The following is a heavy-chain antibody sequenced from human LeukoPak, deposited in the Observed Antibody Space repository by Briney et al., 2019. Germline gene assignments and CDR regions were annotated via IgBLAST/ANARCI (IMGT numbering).Heavy chain of an antibody. CDR2: ISAYNGNT. V-gene: IGHV1-18*01. Sequence: ASVKVSCKASGYTFTSYGISWVRQAPGQGLEWMGWISAYNGNTNYAQKLQGRVTMTTDTSTSTAYMELRSLRSDDTAVYYCARASLIVVVPAAITKTYYMDVWGKGTTVTVSS. D-gene: IGHD2-2*01. CDR1: GYTFTSYG. J-gene: IGHJ6*03. CDR3: ARASLIVVVPAAITKTYYMDV.